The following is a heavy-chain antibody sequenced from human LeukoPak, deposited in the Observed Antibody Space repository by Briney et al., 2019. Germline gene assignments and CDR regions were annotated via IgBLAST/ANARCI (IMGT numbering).Heavy chain of an antibody. CDR3: AKDQGDY. Sequence: PGGSLRLSCAASGFSLSSYWMHWVRQAPGKGLVWVARINSDGSSTYYADSVKGRFTISRDNSKNTLYLQMNSLRAEDTAVYYCAKDQGDYWGQGTLVTVSS. J-gene: IGHJ4*02. CDR2: INSDGSST. CDR1: GFSLSSYW. V-gene: IGHV3-74*01.